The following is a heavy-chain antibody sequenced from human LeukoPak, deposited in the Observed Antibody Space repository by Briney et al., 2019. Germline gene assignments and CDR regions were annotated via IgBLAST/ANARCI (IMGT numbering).Heavy chain of an antibody. Sequence: ASVKVSCKASGYTFTSYYMHWVRQAPGQGLEWMGIINPSGGSTSYAQKFQGRVTVTRDMSTSTVYMELSSLRSEDTAVYYCARTPNPYDYSSSPNYYYYYYMDVWGKGTTVTVSS. D-gene: IGHD4-11*01. CDR1: GYTFTSYY. J-gene: IGHJ6*03. V-gene: IGHV1-46*01. CDR3: ARTPNPYDYSSSPNYYYYYYMDV. CDR2: INPSGGST.